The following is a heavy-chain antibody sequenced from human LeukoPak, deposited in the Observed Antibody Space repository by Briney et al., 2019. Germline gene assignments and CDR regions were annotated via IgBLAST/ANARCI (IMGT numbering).Heavy chain of an antibody. Sequence: KSSDTLSLICTVSGGPINSSNYYWSWIRQPPGQGLEWIGEINHSGSTNYNPSLKSRVTISVDTSKNQFSLKLSSVTAADMAVYYCARGRPGGRLLLRTSWYFDLWGRGTLVTVSS. J-gene: IGHJ2*01. D-gene: IGHD3-22*01. V-gene: IGHV4-39*07. CDR1: GGPINSSNYY. CDR3: ARGRPGGRLLLRTSWYFDL. CDR2: INHSGST.